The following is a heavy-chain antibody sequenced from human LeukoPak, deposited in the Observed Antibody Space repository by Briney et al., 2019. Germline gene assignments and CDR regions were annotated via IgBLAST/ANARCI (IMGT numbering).Heavy chain of an antibody. CDR2: IYHSGST. V-gene: IGHV4-38-2*02. Sequence: PSETLSLTCTVSGYSISSGYYWGWIRQPPRKGLEWIGSIYHSGSTYYNPSLKSRVTISVDTSKNQFSLKLSSVTAADTAVYYCARGYDSTGYGVGEANWFDPWGQGTLVTVSS. CDR1: GYSISSGYY. CDR3: ARGYDSTGYGVGEANWFDP. D-gene: IGHD3-22*01. J-gene: IGHJ5*02.